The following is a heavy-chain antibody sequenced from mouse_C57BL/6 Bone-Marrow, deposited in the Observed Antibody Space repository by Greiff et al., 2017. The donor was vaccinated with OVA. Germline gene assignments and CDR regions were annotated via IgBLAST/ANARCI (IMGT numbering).Heavy chain of an antibody. CDR3: ARLRNYYYGSSYYAMDY. Sequence: EVQVVESGGGLVKPGGSLKLSCAASGFTFSSYTMSWVRQTPEKRLEWVATISGGGGNTYYPDSVKGRFTISRDNAKNTLYLQMSSLRSEDTALYYCARLRNYYYGSSYYAMDYWGQGTSVTVSS. CDR2: ISGGGGNT. D-gene: IGHD1-1*01. CDR1: GFTFSSYT. J-gene: IGHJ4*01. V-gene: IGHV5-9*01.